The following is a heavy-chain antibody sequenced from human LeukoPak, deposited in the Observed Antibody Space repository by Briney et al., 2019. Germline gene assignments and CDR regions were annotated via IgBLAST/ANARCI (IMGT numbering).Heavy chain of an antibody. J-gene: IGHJ4*01. D-gene: IGHD3-10*01. CDR3: TKLARAPRDFDY. CDR1: GFTSSDHY. Sequence: GGSLRLSCAASGFTSSDHYIDWVRQAPGKGLEWVGRSRDKGNSYTTAYAASVRGRFTISRDDSKNSLYLQMNSLKIEDTAVYYCTKLARAPRDFDYWGQGTLVTVSS. V-gene: IGHV3-72*01. CDR2: SRDKGNSYTT.